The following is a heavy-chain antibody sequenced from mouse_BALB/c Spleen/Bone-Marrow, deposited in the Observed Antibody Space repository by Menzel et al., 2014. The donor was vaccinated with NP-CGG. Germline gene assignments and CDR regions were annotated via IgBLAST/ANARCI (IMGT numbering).Heavy chain of an antibody. CDR3: ARGNYCLYVVYCDY. D-gene: IGHD6-2*01. CDR1: GFTFSSYG. J-gene: IGHJ2*02. Sequence: EVKLMESGGGLVQPGGSLKLSCAASGFTFSSYGMSWVRQTPDKRLELVASINSNGGSTYYPDSVKGRFTISRDNAKNTLSLHMKSLKSEDTAMYYCARGNYCLYVVYCDYWAQRPSLTVFS. CDR2: INSNGGST. V-gene: IGHV5-6-3*01.